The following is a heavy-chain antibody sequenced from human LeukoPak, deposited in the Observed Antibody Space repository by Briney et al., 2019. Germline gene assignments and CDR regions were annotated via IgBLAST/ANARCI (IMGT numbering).Heavy chain of an antibody. CDR2: IIPIFGTA. D-gene: IGHD3-10*02. Sequence: SVKVSCKASGGTFTSYAISWVRQAPGQGLEWMGGIIPIFGTANYAQKFQGRVTITTDESTSTAYMELSSLRSEDTAVYYCARDVRVTVGIDAFDIWGQGTMVTVSS. V-gene: IGHV1-69*05. J-gene: IGHJ3*02. CDR1: GGTFTSYA. CDR3: ARDVRVTVGIDAFDI.